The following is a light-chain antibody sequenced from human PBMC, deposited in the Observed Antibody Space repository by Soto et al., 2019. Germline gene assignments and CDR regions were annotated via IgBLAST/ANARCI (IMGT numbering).Light chain of an antibody. Sequence: EIVLTQSPGTLSLSPGERATLFCRASQTITTSQLAWYQQKPGQAPRFLIFGASNRATDLPDRVSGSGSGTDFTLNIIRLEPEELTICYCHQYACSCISFG. CDR1: QTITTSQ. V-gene: IGKV3-20*01. J-gene: IGKJ3*01. CDR2: GAS. CDR3: HQYACSCIS.